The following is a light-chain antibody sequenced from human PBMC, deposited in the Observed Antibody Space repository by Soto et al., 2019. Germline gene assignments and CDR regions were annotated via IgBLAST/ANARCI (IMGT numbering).Light chain of an antibody. J-gene: IGKJ1*01. Sequence: DLQLTQSPSVLSASVRGTVAISCRASQALSNYLAWYQQKPGKAPDLLIYSASSLQSGVPSRFSGSGLGTQFTLTISSLQPDDFATYYCQQHNSYWTVGQETEVDIK. V-gene: IGKV1-9*01. CDR1: QALSNY. CDR2: SAS. CDR3: QQHNSYWT.